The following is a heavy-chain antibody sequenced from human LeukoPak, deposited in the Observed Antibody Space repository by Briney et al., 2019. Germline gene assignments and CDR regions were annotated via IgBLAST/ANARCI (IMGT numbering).Heavy chain of an antibody. Sequence: GALRLSFAASGITFSDYLMRLIRQAPGEGLGVVSYISSGGTTIYYADSVKGRFTISRDNAKNSLYLQMNSLRAEDMAVYYCARGGYSYGGYYFDYWGQGTLVTVSS. CDR1: GITFSDYL. J-gene: IGHJ4*02. CDR3: ARGGYSYGGYYFDY. D-gene: IGHD5-18*01. V-gene: IGHV3-11*01. CDR2: ISSGGTTI.